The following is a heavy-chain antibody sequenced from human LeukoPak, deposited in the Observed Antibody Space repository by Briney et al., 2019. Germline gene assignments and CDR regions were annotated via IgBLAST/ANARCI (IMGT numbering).Heavy chain of an antibody. CDR3: ARVGATGTADY. D-gene: IGHD1-1*01. V-gene: IGHV3-11*03. CDR2: ISKSGSDT. CDR1: GFTFSDYY. Sequence: GGSLRLSCAAFGFTFSDYYMSWIRQAPVKGLEWVSYISKSGSDTNFADSVKGRFTISRDNAKNSLYLQMNSLRAEDTAVYYCARVGATGTADYWGQGTLVTVSS. J-gene: IGHJ4*02.